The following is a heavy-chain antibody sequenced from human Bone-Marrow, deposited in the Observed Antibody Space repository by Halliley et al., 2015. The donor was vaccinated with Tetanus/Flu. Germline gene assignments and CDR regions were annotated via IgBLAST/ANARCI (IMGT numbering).Heavy chain of an antibody. Sequence: WYDGSNKYYAASVKGRFTISRDNSKNPLYLQMNSLRAEDTAVYYCAREAGAQLYYFDYWGQGTLVTVSS. D-gene: IGHD1-1*01. J-gene: IGHJ4*02. CDR3: AREAGAQLYYFDY. V-gene: IGHV3-33*01. CDR2: WYDGSNK.